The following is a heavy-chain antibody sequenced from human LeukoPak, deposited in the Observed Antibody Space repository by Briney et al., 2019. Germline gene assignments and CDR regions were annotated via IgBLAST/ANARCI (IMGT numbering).Heavy chain of an antibody. D-gene: IGHD4-23*01. CDR1: GFSFTNYW. CDR3: ARQFGGNSEFDY. Sequence: ESLKISCKGPGFSFTNYWIDWVRQIPGKGLGWIGIIYPGDSDIRYSPSFQGQVTISAHKPISTAYRQWSSLEASGTAMYYCARQFGGNSEFDYWGQGTLVTVSS. CDR2: IYPGDSDI. J-gene: IGHJ4*02. V-gene: IGHV5-51*01.